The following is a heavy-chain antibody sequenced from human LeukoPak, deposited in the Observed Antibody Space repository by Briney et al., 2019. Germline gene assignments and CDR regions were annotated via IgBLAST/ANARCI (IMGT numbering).Heavy chain of an antibody. CDR1: GYTFTSYG. Sequence: ASVKVSCKASGYTFTSYGISWVRQAPGQGLERMGWISVYNGNTNYAQKLQGRVTMTTDTSTSTAYMELRSLRSDDTAVYYCASGYYGSGSYYSPVDSWGQGTLVTVSS. J-gene: IGHJ4*02. CDR2: ISVYNGNT. CDR3: ASGYYGSGSYYSPVDS. V-gene: IGHV1-18*01. D-gene: IGHD3-10*01.